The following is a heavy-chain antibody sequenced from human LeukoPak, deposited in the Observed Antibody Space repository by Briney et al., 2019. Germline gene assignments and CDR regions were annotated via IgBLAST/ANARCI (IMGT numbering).Heavy chain of an antibody. CDR3: AKMPVSYSSGWSTFDY. CDR2: IGGSDGRT. J-gene: IGHJ4*02. CDR1: GFTFNSYA. V-gene: IGHV3-23*01. D-gene: IGHD6-19*01. Sequence: GGSLRLSCAASGFTFNSYAMSWVRQAPEKGLEWVSGIGGSDGRTYYADSVKGRFTISRDNSKNTLYLQMNSLRAEDTAIYYCAKMPVSYSSGWSTFDYWGQGSLVTVSS.